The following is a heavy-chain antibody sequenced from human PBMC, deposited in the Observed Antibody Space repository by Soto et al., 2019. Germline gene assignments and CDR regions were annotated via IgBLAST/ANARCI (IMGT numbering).Heavy chain of an antibody. D-gene: IGHD6-13*01. V-gene: IGHV1-69*13. J-gene: IGHJ6*02. CDR3: ARDLIQQLDYYYGMDV. CDR2: IIPIFGTA. Sequence: SVKVSCKASGGTFSSYAISWVRQAPGQGLEWMGGIIPIFGTANYAQKFQGRVTITADESTSTAYMELSSLRSEDTAVYYCARDLIQQLDYYYGMDVWGQGTTVTVSS. CDR1: GGTFSSYA.